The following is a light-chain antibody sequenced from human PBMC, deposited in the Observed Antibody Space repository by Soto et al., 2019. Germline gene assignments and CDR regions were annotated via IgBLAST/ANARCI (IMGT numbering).Light chain of an antibody. V-gene: IGKV1-39*01. CDR1: QSISSW. CDR3: QQSYSTPQT. CDR2: DAS. Sequence: DIQMTQSPSTLSAYVGDRVTITCRASQSISSWVAWYQQKPGKAPKLLIYDASSLESGAPSRFSGSGSGTDFTLTISSLQPEDFATYYCQQSYSTPQTFGQGTKVDIK. J-gene: IGKJ1*01.